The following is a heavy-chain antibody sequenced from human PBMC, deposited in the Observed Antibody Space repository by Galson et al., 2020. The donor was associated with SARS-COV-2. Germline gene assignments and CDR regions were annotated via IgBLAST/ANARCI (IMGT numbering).Heavy chain of an antibody. J-gene: IGHJ6*02. CDR2: IRGPGTTI. CDR1: GFDFNIYS. V-gene: IGHV3-48*04. Sequence: GGSLRLSCAASGFDFNIYSMHWVRPAPAKGPAWISYIRGPGTTIYYADSVRGRFTISRDNAKNSLFLQMNSLRVEDTSVYYCARSVEYGMDVWGQGTTVTVSS. CDR3: ARSVEYGMDV.